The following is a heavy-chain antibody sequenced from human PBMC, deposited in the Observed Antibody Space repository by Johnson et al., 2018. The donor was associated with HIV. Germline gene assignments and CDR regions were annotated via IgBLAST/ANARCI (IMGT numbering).Heavy chain of an antibody. CDR2: ISSSGRTI. D-gene: IGHD1-7*01. CDR3: AKDQWYNWNYVSPDAFDI. Sequence: VQLVESGGGVVRPGGSLRLSCAASGFTFDDYGMSWVRQAPGKGLEWVSIISSSGRTIYYVDSVKGRFTISRDNAKNSLYLQMNSLRAEDTAVYYCAKDQWYNWNYVSPDAFDIWGQGTMVTVSS. CDR1: GFTFDDYG. V-gene: IGHV3-48*04. J-gene: IGHJ3*02.